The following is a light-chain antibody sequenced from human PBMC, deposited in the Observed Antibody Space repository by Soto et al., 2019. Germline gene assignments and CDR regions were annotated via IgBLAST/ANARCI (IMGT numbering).Light chain of an antibody. CDR2: GNN. CDR3: QTYDSSLRSYV. CDR1: SSNIGTPYD. V-gene: IGLV1-40*01. J-gene: IGLJ1*01. Sequence: QSVLTQPPSVSGAPGQRVTISCTGSSSNIGTPYDVHWYQQLPGAAPKLLIYGNNNRPSGVPDRFSGSKSGASASLAITGLQADDEAEYFCQTYDSSLRSYVFGSGTKLTVL.